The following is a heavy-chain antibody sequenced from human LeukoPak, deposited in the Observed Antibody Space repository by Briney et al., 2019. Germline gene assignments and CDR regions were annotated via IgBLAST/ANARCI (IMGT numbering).Heavy chain of an antibody. CDR2: IYPGDSDT. CDR1: GYSFTSYW. D-gene: IGHD3-10*02. Sequence: GESLKISCKGSGYSFTSYWIGWVRQMPGKGLEWMGIIYPGDSDTRYSPSFQGQVTISADKSISTAYLQWSSLKASDTAMYYCASSITYYYVNDAFDIWGQGTMVTVSS. V-gene: IGHV5-51*01. CDR3: ASSITYYYVNDAFDI. J-gene: IGHJ3*02.